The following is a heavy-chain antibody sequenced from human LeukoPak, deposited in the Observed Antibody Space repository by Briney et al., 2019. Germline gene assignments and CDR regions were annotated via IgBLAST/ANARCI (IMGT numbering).Heavy chain of an antibody. V-gene: IGHV3-30*18. D-gene: IGHD5-24*01. CDR3: AKDRDWYYFDY. CDR1: GFTFSGYG. Sequence: GRSLRLSCAASGFTFSGYGMHWVRQAPGKGLEWVAVISYDGSNKYYADSVKGRFTISRDNSKNTLYLQMNSLRAEDTAVYYCAKDRDWYYFDYWGQGTLVTVSS. CDR2: ISYDGSNK. J-gene: IGHJ4*02.